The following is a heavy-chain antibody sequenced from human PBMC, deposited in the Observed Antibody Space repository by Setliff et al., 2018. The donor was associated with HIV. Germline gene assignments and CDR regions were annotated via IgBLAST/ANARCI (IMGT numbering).Heavy chain of an antibody. J-gene: IGHJ4*02. CDR3: AKGYFDWLRAGTFDY. D-gene: IGHD3-9*01. V-gene: IGHV3-13*01. Sequence: GGSLRLSCAVSGFTFISYGMYWVRQAPGKGLEWVSAVGTSGNTYYPGSVKGRFTISRDNAKNSLYLQMNSLRAEDTAVYYCAKGYFDWLRAGTFDYWGQGSLVTVSS. CDR2: VGTSGNT. CDR1: GFTFISYG.